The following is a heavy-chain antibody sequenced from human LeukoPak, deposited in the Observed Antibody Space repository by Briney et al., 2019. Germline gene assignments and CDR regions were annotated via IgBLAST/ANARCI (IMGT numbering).Heavy chain of an antibody. V-gene: IGHV4-4*02. Sequence: SETLSLTCVVSGGSISSSTWWTWVRLPPGKGLEWIGEIFHSGSTNLNPSLKSRLTMSVDESRHQFSLKLTSVTAADTAVYYCASGGLVSRYLDHWGQGTLVTVSS. CDR2: IFHSGST. CDR3: ASGGLVSRYLDH. D-gene: IGHD3-9*01. J-gene: IGHJ4*02. CDR1: GGSISSSTW.